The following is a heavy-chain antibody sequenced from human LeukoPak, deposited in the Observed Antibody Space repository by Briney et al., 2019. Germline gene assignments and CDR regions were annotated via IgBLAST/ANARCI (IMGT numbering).Heavy chain of an antibody. CDR1: GGTFSSYA. V-gene: IGHV1-69*13. CDR3: ASRGGTWIQLWLPNYFDY. Sequence: GASVKVSCKASGGTFSSYAISWVRQAPGQGLEWMGGIIPIFGTANYAQKFQGRVTITADESTSTAYMELSSLRSEDTAVYYCASRGGTWIQLWLPNYFDYWGQGTLVTVSS. J-gene: IGHJ4*02. CDR2: IIPIFGTA. D-gene: IGHD5-18*01.